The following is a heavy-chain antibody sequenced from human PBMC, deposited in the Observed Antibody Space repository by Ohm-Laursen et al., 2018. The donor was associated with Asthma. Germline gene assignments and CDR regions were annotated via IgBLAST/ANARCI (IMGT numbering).Heavy chain of an antibody. CDR3: ANTIGGVAADY. CDR1: GGSIGSSRYY. Sequence: GTLSLTCTVSGGSIGSSRYYWGWIRQTPGKGLEWIGSIYYSGNTYYNPSLKSRVTISVDTSKNQFSRKLSSVTATDTAVYYCANTIGGVAADYWGQGTLVTVSS. J-gene: IGHJ4*02. CDR2: IYYSGNT. D-gene: IGHD3-16*01. V-gene: IGHV4-39*01.